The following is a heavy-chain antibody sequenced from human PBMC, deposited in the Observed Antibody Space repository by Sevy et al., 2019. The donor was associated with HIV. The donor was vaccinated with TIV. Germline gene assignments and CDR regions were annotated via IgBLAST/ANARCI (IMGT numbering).Heavy chain of an antibody. J-gene: IGHJ5*02. CDR1: GGSISTYY. D-gene: IGHD3-22*01. Sequence: SETLSLTCTVSGGSISTYYWTWIRQPPGRGLEWIGYIHYSRSTNYNPSLKSRVTISLDTSKNHFQMKLRFVTAADTAVYSCASGAYYDSSIYSGGWFDPWGQGTLVTVSS. CDR2: IHYSRST. CDR3: ASGAYYDSSIYSGGWFDP. V-gene: IGHV4-59*01.